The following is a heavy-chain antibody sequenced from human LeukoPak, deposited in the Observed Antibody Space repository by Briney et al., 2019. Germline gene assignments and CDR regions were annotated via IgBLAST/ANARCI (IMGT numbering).Heavy chain of an antibody. J-gene: IGHJ5*02. CDR2: IIPIFGTA. CDR1: GYTLTELS. CDR3: ARVRCSGGSCYSRWFDP. D-gene: IGHD2-15*01. Sequence: SVKVSCKVSGYTLTELSMHWVRQAPGQGLEWMGGIIPIFGTANYAQKFQGRVTITADESTSTAYMELSSLRSEDTAVYYCARVRCSGGSCYSRWFDPWGQGTLVTVSS. V-gene: IGHV1-69*13.